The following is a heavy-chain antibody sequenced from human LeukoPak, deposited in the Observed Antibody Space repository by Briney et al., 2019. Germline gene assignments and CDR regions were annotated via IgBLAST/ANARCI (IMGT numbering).Heavy chain of an antibody. J-gene: IGHJ4*02. Sequence: GESLKISCKGSGYTFTSYWVAWVRPMPGKGLEWMGIIYPGDSDTRYSPSFQGQVTISADKSISTAYLQWSSLKASDTAMYYCARLRVSYGDLDYWGQGTLVTVSS. CDR2: IYPGDSDT. CDR3: ARLRVSYGDLDY. V-gene: IGHV5-51*01. CDR1: GYTFTSYW. D-gene: IGHD5-18*01.